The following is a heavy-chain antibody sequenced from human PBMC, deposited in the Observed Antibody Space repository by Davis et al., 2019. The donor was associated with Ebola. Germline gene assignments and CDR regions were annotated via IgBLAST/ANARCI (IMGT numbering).Heavy chain of an antibody. CDR3: ARGYRRYYDQRYGMDV. Sequence: MPSETLSLTCTVSGGSISSYYWSWIRQPPGKGLEWIGYIYYSGSTNYNPSLKSRVTMSVDTSKNQFSLKLSSVTAADTAVYYCARGYRRYYDQRYGMDVWGQGTTVTVSS. CDR2: IYYSGST. V-gene: IGHV4-59*12. CDR1: GGSISSYY. J-gene: IGHJ6*02. D-gene: IGHD3-3*01.